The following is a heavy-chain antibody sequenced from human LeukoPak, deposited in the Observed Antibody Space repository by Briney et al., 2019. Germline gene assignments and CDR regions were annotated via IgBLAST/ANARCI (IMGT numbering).Heavy chain of an antibody. Sequence: GSLRPSCAASGFTFSSYGMHWVRQAPGKGLEWVAFIRYDGSNKYYADSVEGRFTISRDNPKNTLYLQMNSLRAEDTGVYYCAKDRYEELDYFDYWGREPWSPSPQ. J-gene: IGHJ4*02. D-gene: IGHD6-13*01. CDR2: IRYDGSNK. CDR1: GFTFSSYG. V-gene: IGHV3-30*02. CDR3: AKDRYEELDYFDY.